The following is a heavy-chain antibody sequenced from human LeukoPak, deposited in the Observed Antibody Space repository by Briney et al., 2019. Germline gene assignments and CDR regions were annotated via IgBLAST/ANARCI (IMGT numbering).Heavy chain of an antibody. D-gene: IGHD3-10*02. CDR1: GFTFSSYE. V-gene: IGHV3-48*03. CDR2: ISSSGSTI. CDR3: AELGITMIGGV. J-gene: IGHJ6*04. Sequence: GGSLRLFCAASGFTFSSYEMNWVRQAPGKGLEWVSYISSSGSTIYYADSAKGRFTISRDNAKNSLYLQMNSLRAEDTAVYYCAELGITMIGGVWGKGTTVTISS.